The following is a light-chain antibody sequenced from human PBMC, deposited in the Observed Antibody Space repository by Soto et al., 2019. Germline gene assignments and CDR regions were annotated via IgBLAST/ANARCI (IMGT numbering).Light chain of an antibody. CDR2: EVN. J-gene: IGLJ1*01. CDR1: SSDVGGYNY. Sequence: QSVLTQPASVSGSLGQSITISCTGTSSDVGGYNYVSWYQHHQGKAPKLIIYEVNNRPPGVSNRFSGSKSDNTASLTLSGLQAEDGADYYCSSYAGSNNFYVFGSGTKVTV. CDR3: SSYAGSNNFYV. V-gene: IGLV2-14*01.